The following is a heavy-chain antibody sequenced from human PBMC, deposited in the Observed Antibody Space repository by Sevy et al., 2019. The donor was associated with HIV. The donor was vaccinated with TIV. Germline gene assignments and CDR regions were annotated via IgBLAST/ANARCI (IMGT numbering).Heavy chain of an antibody. Sequence: GESLKISCAASGFTFNTHVMNWVRQAPGKGLEWVSSISGFGNTYYADSVRGRFTISRDNAKNTLYLQMNSLRADDTAVYYCAKVQNPALESMMEVTVRSLKGFDVWGQGTMVTVSS. CDR2: ISGFGNT. D-gene: IGHD3-22*01. V-gene: IGHV3-23*01. J-gene: IGHJ3*01. CDR3: AKVQNPALESMMEVTVRSLKGFDV. CDR1: GFTFNTHV.